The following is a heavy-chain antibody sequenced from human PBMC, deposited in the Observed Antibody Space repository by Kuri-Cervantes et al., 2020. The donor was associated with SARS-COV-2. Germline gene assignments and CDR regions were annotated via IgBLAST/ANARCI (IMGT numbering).Heavy chain of an antibody. J-gene: IGHJ4*02. Sequence: GGSLRLSCAASGFTFSSYEMNWVRQAPGKGLEWVSYISSSGSTIYYADSVKGRFTISRDNAKNSLYLQMNSLRAEDTAVYCCARDHSGWSLWGQGTLVTVSS. D-gene: IGHD6-19*01. V-gene: IGHV3-48*03. CDR3: ARDHSGWSL. CDR2: ISSSGSTI. CDR1: GFTFSSYE.